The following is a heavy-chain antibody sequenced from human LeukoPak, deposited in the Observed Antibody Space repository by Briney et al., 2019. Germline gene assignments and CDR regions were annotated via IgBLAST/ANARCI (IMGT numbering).Heavy chain of an antibody. J-gene: IGHJ4*02. CDR1: GGTFSSYA. D-gene: IGHD3-3*01. Sequence: SVKVSCKASGGTFSSYAISWVRQAPRQGLEWMGRIIPIFGTANYAQKFQGRVTITTDESTSTAYMELSSLRSEDTAVYYCARDSEIFGLVTPTFDYWGQGTLVTVSS. CDR2: IIPIFGTA. V-gene: IGHV1-69*05. CDR3: ARDSEIFGLVTPTFDY.